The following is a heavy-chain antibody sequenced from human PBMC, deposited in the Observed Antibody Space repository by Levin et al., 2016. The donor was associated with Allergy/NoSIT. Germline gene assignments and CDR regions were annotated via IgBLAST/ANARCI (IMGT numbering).Heavy chain of an antibody. D-gene: IGHD3-10*01. Sequence: VRQAPGKGLEWVAFIRYDGSNKYYADSVKGRFTISRDNSKNTLYLQMNSLRAEDTAVYYCAKRPVRGAATSDYYYYYGMDVWGQGTTVTVSS. J-gene: IGHJ6*02. CDR3: AKRPVRGAATSDYYYYYGMDV. CDR2: IRYDGSNK. V-gene: IGHV3-30*02.